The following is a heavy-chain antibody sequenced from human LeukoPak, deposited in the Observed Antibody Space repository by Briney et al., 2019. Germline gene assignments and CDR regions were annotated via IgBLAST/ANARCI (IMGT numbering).Heavy chain of an antibody. Sequence: SETLSLTCAVYGGSFSGYYWSWIRQPPGKGLEWIGEINHSGSTNYNPSLKSRVTISVDTSKNQFSLKLSSVTAADTAVYFCARGRGYSSTFGNSYYMDVRGKGTTVTVSS. J-gene: IGHJ6*03. CDR3: ARGRGYSSTFGNSYYMDV. CDR1: GGSFSGYY. V-gene: IGHV4-34*01. CDR2: INHSGST. D-gene: IGHD6-13*01.